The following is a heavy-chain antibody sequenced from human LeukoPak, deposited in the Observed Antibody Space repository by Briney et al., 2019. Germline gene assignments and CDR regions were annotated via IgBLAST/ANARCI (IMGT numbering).Heavy chain of an antibody. CDR3: AKDWDRSNWFGRFDP. CDR1: GYTFINHW. Sequence: GASVKVSCKASGYTFINHWMHWVRQAPGQGLEWVGLINPTGTTTLYAQKFQGRITLTRDMSATTDYMELSSLTSEDTAVYYCAKDWDRSNWFGRFDPWGQGTLVTVSS. D-gene: IGHD3-10*01. J-gene: IGHJ5*02. CDR2: INPTGTTT. V-gene: IGHV1-46*01.